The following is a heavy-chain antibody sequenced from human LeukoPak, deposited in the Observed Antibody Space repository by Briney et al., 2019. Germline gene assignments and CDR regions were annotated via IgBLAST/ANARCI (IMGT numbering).Heavy chain of an antibody. D-gene: IGHD3-16*02. CDR2: IYYSGST. V-gene: IGHV4-39*01. J-gene: IGHJ4*02. Sequence: PSETLSLTCTVSGGSISSSSYCWGWIRQPPGKGLEWIGSIYYSGSTYYNPSLKSRVTISVDTSKNQFSLKLSSVTAADTAVYYCASTMITFGGVIVTGGEPYDYWGQGTLVTVSS. CDR1: GGSISSSSYC. CDR3: ASTMITFGGVIVTGGEPYDY.